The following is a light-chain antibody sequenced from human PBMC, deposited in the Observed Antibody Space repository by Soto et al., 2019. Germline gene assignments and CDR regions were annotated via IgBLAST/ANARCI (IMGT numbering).Light chain of an antibody. CDR1: QSISTW. V-gene: IGKV1-5*03. J-gene: IGKJ1*01. CDR3: QQYNSYSTFGTAT. Sequence: DIHMTQSPSTLSASVGHIVTITCRASQSISTWLAWYQQKPVKAPKLLIYSASDLESGVPSRFSGSGFGTEFTLTITSLQPDDFATYYCQQYNSYSTFGTATFGHGTKVDIK. CDR2: SAS.